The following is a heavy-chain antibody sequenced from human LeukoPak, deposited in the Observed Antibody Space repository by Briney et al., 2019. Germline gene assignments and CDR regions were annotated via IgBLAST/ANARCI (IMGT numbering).Heavy chain of an antibody. CDR1: GYTFTSDD. CDR2: MNPHSGNT. V-gene: IGHV1-8*01. J-gene: IGHJ5*01. D-gene: IGHD3-10*01. CDR3: ARGVFNVDYHLDS. Sequence: ASVKVSCKASGYTFTSDDINWVRQATGQGREWMGWMNPHSGNTGYAQKLQGRVTMTGDTSISTAYMELRSLTSEDTAMYYCARGVFNVDYHLDSWGQGTLVTVSS.